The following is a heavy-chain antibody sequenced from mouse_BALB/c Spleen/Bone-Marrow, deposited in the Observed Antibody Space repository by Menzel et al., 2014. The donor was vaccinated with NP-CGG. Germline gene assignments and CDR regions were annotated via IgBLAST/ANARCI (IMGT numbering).Heavy chain of an antibody. Sequence: VQLVESGAELVRPGASVKLSCKALGYTFTDYEMHWEKQTPEHGLECIGAIHPGSGGTAYNQKFKRKATLTADTSSSDDYMALSSLTSEDSAVYYCTRGGLRHYAMDYWGQGTSVTVSS. CDR3: TRGGLRHYAMDY. CDR1: GYTFTDYE. V-gene: IGHV1-15*01. CDR2: IHPGSGGT. J-gene: IGHJ4*01. D-gene: IGHD2-4*01.